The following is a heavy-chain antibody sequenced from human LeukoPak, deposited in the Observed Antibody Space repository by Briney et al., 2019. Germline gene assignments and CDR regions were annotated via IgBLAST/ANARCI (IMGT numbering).Heavy chain of an antibody. J-gene: IGHJ6*03. V-gene: IGHV4-4*07. Sequence: PSETLSLTCTVSGGSISSSYWSWIRQPAGKGLEWIGRIYTSGSTNYNPSLKSRVTMSVDTSKNQFSLKLSSVTAVDTAVYYCARDNGSGYYYYYMDVWGKGTTVTVSS. CDR2: IYTSGST. CDR1: GGSISSSY. CDR3: ARDNGSGYYYYYMDV. D-gene: IGHD6-25*01.